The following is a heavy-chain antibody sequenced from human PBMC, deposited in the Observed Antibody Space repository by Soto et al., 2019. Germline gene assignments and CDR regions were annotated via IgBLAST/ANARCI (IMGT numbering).Heavy chain of an antibody. V-gene: IGHV4-34*01. J-gene: IGHJ4*02. Sequence: SVPKSLTCAVDGGCIIGYYSSWISKTTGKGLEWIGEINHSGSTNYNPSLKSRVTISVDTSKNQFSLKLSSVTAADTAVYYCARRGYSYGSYSAYYFDYWGQGTLVTVSS. CDR3: ARRGYSYGSYSAYYFDY. D-gene: IGHD5-18*01. CDR2: INHSGST. CDR1: GGCIIGYY.